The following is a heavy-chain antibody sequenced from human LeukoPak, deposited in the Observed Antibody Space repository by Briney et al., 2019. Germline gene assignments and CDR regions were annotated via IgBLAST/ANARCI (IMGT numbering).Heavy chain of an antibody. CDR2: ISSSSSYI. CDR3: ARLGATTGFDY. Sequence: GTSLRLSCAASGFTFSSYSMNWVRQAPGKGLEWVSSISSSSSYIYYADSVKGRFTISRDNAKNSLYLQMNSLRAEDTAVYYCARLGATTGFDYWGQGTLVTVSS. CDR1: GFTFSSYS. J-gene: IGHJ4*02. D-gene: IGHD1-26*01. V-gene: IGHV3-21*01.